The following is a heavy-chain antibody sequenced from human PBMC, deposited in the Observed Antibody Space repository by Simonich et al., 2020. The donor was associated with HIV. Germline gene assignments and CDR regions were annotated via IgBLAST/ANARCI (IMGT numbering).Heavy chain of an antibody. Sequence: QVQLVESGGGVVQPGRSLRLSCAASGFTFRSYAMHWVRQAPGKGVEWGAVISYDGSNKYYADSVKGRVTISRDNSKNTLYLQMNSLRAEDTAVYYCARDRTIAAPGAFDYWGQGTLVTVSS. J-gene: IGHJ4*02. D-gene: IGHD6-6*01. CDR1: GFTFRSYA. CDR2: ISYDGSNK. CDR3: ARDRTIAAPGAFDY. V-gene: IGHV3-30*07.